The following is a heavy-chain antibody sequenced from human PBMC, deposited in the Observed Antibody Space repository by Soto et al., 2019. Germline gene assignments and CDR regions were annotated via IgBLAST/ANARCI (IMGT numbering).Heavy chain of an antibody. D-gene: IGHD6-13*01. CDR2: ISAYNGNT. CDR1: GYTLTSYA. J-gene: IGHJ6*02. V-gene: IGHV1-18*01. CDR3: SRDGYSSSWYYRSYYYYGMDV. Sequence: ASVKVSCKASGYTLTSYAMHWVRQAPGQGLEWMGRISAYNGNTNYAQKLQGRVTMTTDTSTSTAYMELRSLRSDDTAVYYCSRDGYSSSWYYRSYYYYGMDVWGQGTTVTVSS.